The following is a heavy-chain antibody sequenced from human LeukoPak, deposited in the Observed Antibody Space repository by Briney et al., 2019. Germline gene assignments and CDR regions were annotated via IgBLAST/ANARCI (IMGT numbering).Heavy chain of an antibody. J-gene: IGHJ4*02. CDR1: GGSISGYY. CDR2: IYTSGSA. CDR3: TREPHP. V-gene: IGHV4-4*07. Sequence: PSETLSLTCTVSGGSISGYYWSWIRQPAGKGLEWIGRIYTSGSATYNPSLKSRVTMSADTLKNQVSLKLTSVTAADTAVYYCTREPHPWGQGTLVTVSS.